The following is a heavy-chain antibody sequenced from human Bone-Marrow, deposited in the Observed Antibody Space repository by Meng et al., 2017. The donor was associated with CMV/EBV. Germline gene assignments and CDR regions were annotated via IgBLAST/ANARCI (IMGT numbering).Heavy chain of an antibody. CDR3: ARDEGGYFDY. J-gene: IGHJ4*02. CDR2: IYYSGST. V-gene: IGHV4-59*01. CDR1: GGSISSYY. Sequence: LRLSCTVSGGSISSYYWSWIRQPPGKGLEWIGYIYYSGSTNYNPSLKSRVTISVDTSKNQFSLKLSSVTAADTAVYYCARDEGGYFDYWGQGTLVTVSS.